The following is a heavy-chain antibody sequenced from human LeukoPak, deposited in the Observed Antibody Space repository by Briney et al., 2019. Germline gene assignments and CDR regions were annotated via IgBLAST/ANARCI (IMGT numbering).Heavy chain of an antibody. CDR2: IHYSGSI. V-gene: IGHV4-59*01. CDR1: GGSISSYY. D-gene: IGHD3-10*01. Sequence: PSETLSLTCTVSGGSISSYYWTWIRQPPGKGLEWIGYIHYSGSIYYDPSLKSRVTISLDASKNLFSLKLTSVTAADTVMFYCARGLGVRAFDYWGRGTLVSVSS. CDR3: ARGLGVRAFDY. J-gene: IGHJ4*02.